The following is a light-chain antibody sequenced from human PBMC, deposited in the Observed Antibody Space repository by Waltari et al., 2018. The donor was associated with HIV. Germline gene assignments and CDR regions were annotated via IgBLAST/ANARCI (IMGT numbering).Light chain of an antibody. CDR1: QTIDSY. V-gene: IGKV1-39*01. CDR3: QESFSDTFT. CDR2: AAS. Sequence: DIQMTQSPSSLSASIGAKVTSTCLASQTIDSYLNWYQQKSGKAPKLLIYAASTLQSGVPSRISGSRSGTDFTLTIAGLQPEDVAIYFCQESFSDTFTFGPGTKVEI. J-gene: IGKJ3*01.